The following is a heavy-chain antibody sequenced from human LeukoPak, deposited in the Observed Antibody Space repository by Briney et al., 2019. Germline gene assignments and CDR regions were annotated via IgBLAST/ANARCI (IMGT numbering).Heavy chain of an antibody. V-gene: IGHV3-23*01. CDR1: GFTFSSYA. D-gene: IGHD1-1*01. J-gene: IGHJ4*02. CDR2: ISGSGGST. CDR3: AKDVAFGAGTTPGFDY. Sequence: PGGSLRLSCAASGFTFSSYAMSWVRQAPGKGLEWVSAISGSGGSTYYADSVKGRFTISRDNSKNTLYLQMHSLRAEDTAVYYCAKDVAFGAGTTPGFDYWGQGTLVTVSS.